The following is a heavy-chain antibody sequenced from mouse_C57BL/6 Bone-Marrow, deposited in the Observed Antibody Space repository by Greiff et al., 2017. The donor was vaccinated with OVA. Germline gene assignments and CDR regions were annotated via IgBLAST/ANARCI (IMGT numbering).Heavy chain of an antibody. V-gene: IGHV1-26*01. CDR1: GYTFTDYY. CDR2: INPNNGGT. Sequence: EVKVVESGPELVKPWASVKISCKASGYTFTDYYMNWVKQSHGKSLEWIGDINPNNGGTSYNQKFKGKATLTVDKSSSTAYMELRSLTSEDSAVYYCAREGPHYYGSSYGGRYFDYWGQGTTLTVSS. D-gene: IGHD1-1*01. J-gene: IGHJ2*01. CDR3: AREGPHYYGSSYGGRYFDY.